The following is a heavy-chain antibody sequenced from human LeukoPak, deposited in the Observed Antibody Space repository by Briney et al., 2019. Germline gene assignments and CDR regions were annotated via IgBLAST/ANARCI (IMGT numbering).Heavy chain of an antibody. J-gene: IGHJ4*02. CDR3: AKDRLAFDH. CDR2: IDSSSRYI. D-gene: IGHD3-9*01. Sequence: GGSLRLSCAASGFTFSSYNMDWVRQAPGRGLEWVSFIDSSSRYIYQADSVKGRFTISRDNAKSSVFLQMNSLRAEDTAVYYCAKDRLAFDHWGQGTLVTVSS. V-gene: IGHV3-21*01. CDR1: GFTFSSYN.